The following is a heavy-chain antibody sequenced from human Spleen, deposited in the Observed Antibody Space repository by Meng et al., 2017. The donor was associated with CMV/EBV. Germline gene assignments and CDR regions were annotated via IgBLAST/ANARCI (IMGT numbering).Heavy chain of an antibody. CDR1: GFTFNTYA. Sequence: GESLKISCAASGFTFNTYAMSWVRQAPGRGLEWVSGISTSGGTTYYADSVKGRFTVSRDNSKNTLCLQMNSLRAEDTVVYYCARRIAVAGTSTPHYGMDVWGQGTTVTVSS. D-gene: IGHD6-19*01. V-gene: IGHV3-23*01. CDR2: ISTSGGTT. CDR3: ARRIAVAGTSTPHYGMDV. J-gene: IGHJ6*02.